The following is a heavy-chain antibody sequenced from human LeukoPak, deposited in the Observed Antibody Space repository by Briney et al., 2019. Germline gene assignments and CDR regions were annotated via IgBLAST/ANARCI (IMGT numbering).Heavy chain of an antibody. J-gene: IGHJ5*02. CDR1: GYTFTGYY. CDR2: VSTYNGNT. D-gene: IGHD2-21*02. Sequence: GASVKVSCKASGYTFTGYYMHWVRQAPGQGLEWMGWVSTYNGNTNYAQNLQDRVTMTTDTSTRTAYMELRSLISDDTAVYYCARLTWVTAIQGWFDPWGQGTLVTVSS. V-gene: IGHV1-18*04. CDR3: ARLTWVTAIQGWFDP.